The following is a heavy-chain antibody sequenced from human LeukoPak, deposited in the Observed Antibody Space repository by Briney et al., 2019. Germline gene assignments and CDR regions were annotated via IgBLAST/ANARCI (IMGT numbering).Heavy chain of an antibody. D-gene: IGHD6-19*01. Sequence: SETLSLTCTVSGGSISSSSYYWGWIRQPPGKGLEWIGSIYYSGSTYYNPSLKSRVTISVDTSKNQFSLKLSSVTTADTAVYYCARLGVAVADHFDYWGQGTLVTVSS. J-gene: IGHJ4*02. V-gene: IGHV4-39*01. CDR1: GGSISSSSYY. CDR2: IYYSGST. CDR3: ARLGVAVADHFDY.